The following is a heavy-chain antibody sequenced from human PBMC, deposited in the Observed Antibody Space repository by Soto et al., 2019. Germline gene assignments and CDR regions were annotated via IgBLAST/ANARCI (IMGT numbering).Heavy chain of an antibody. D-gene: IGHD3-10*01. J-gene: IGHJ4*02. CDR3: ASIVSSAHGEFSD. V-gene: IGHV4-31*03. CDR1: GGSISSGGYY. Sequence: QVQLQESGPGLVKPSQTLSLTCTVSGGSISSGGYYWSWIRQHPGKGLEWIGYIYYSGSTYYNPSLKSGVNISVYTSKNQFSLKPSSVTAADKAVYYCASIVSSAHGEFSDWGQGTLVTVSS. CDR2: IYYSGST.